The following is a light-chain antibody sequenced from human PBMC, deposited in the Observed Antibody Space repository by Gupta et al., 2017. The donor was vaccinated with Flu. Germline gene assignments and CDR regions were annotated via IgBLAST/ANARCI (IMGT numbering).Light chain of an antibody. CDR3: SSYTSSSTPSV. CDR1: SSDVGGYNY. CDR2: EVS. J-gene: IGLJ1*01. V-gene: IGLV2-14*01. Sequence: QSALTQPASVSGSPGQSLTISCTGTSSDVGGYNYVSWYQQHPGKSPKLMIYEVSNRPSGVSNRFSGSKSGNTASLTISGLQAEEEADYYCSSYTSSSTPSVFGTGTKVTVL.